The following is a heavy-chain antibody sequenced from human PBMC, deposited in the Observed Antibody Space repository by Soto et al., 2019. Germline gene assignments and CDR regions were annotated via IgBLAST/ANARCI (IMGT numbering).Heavy chain of an antibody. CDR2: IYYSGIT. Sequence: PSETLSLTCTLSNVSISDYYWSWIRQPPGKGLEWIGYIYYSGITNFNPSLKSRVTISVDTSKNQFSLRLISVTAADTAVYYCAREEAAAALDYWGRGTLVTVSS. J-gene: IGHJ4*02. CDR1: NVSISDYY. V-gene: IGHV4-59*01. CDR3: AREEAAAALDY. D-gene: IGHD6-13*01.